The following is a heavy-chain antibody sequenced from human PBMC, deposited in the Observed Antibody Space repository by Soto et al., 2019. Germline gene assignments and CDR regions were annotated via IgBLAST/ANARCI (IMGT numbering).Heavy chain of an antibody. CDR3: ARPGNYGSGSYLYYLDY. J-gene: IGHJ4*02. D-gene: IGHD3-10*01. Sequence: PSQLLSLPYSVSDGYISSISDYRVCISQPPGKGLEWIGSIYYSGSIYYNPSLKSRVTISVDTSKNQFSLKLSSVTAADTAVYYCARPGNYGSGSYLYYLDYWGQGTLVTVSS. V-gene: IGHV4-39*01. CDR2: IYYSGSI. CDR1: DGYISSISDY.